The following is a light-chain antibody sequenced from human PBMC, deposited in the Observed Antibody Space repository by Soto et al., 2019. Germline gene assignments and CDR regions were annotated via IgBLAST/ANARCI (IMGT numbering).Light chain of an antibody. V-gene: IGKV3-20*01. CDR3: QQYGTFPFS. CDR2: HAS. Sequence: EIVLTQSPGTLSWSPGESATLSCRANQVVSSSYLAWYQQKPGQAPRLLIYHASDRAIGIPDRFSGSGSGTDFTLTITRLEPEDFALFYCQQYGTFPFSFGQGTKLEIK. J-gene: IGKJ2*01. CDR1: QVVSSSY.